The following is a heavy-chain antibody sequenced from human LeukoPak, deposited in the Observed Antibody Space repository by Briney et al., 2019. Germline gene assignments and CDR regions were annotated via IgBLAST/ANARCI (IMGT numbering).Heavy chain of an antibody. CDR2: ITTSRDQ. CDR1: GFISSDYS. D-gene: IGHD2-8*01. CDR3: ARDSYCPNDVCYDY. V-gene: IGHV3-21*06. J-gene: IGHJ4*02. Sequence: GGSLRLSCAASGFISSDYSMGWVRQAPGKGLEWVSSITTSRDQYHADSVKGQFTVSRDNAKSSVYLQMDSLRADDTAVYYCARDSYCPNDVCYDYWGQGVLVTVS.